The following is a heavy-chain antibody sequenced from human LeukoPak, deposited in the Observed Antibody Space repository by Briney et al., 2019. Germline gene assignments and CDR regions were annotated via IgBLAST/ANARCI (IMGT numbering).Heavy chain of an antibody. Sequence: ASVTVSCKASGYTFTSYGISWVRQAPGQGLEWMGWISAYNGNTNYAQKLQGRVTMTTDTSTSTAYMELRSLRSDDTAVYYCAREESYYDSSGHAFDIWGQGTMVTVSS. CDR3: AREESYYDSSGHAFDI. D-gene: IGHD3-22*01. J-gene: IGHJ3*02. V-gene: IGHV1-18*01. CDR2: ISAYNGNT. CDR1: GYTFTSYG.